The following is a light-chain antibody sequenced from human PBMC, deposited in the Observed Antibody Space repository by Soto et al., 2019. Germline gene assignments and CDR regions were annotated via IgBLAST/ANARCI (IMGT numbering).Light chain of an antibody. V-gene: IGKV2-28*01. CDR3: MQALQTPQYT. J-gene: IGKJ2*01. CDR2: LGS. CDR1: QSLLHSNGYNY. Sequence: DIVMTQSPLSLPVTPGEPASISCRSSQSLLHSNGYNYLDCYLQKPGQSPQLLINLGSNRASGVPDRFSGSGSGTDFTLKISRVEADDVGFYYCMQALQTPQYTFGQGTKLEIK.